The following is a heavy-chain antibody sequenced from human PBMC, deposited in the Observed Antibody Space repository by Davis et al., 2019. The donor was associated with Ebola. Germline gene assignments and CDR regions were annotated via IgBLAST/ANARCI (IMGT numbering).Heavy chain of an antibody. CDR2: ISPDDSDT. J-gene: IGHJ4*02. CDR3: ARQGREYSSSGGDY. CDR1: GYSFTSFW. V-gene: IGHV5-51*01. D-gene: IGHD6-6*01. Sequence: GESLKISCKGSGYSFTSFWIGWVRQMPGKGLEWMGIISPDDSDTTYSPSFQGHVTISVDKSLNTAYLQWSSLKASDTAMYYCARQGREYSSSGGDYWGQGTLVTVSS.